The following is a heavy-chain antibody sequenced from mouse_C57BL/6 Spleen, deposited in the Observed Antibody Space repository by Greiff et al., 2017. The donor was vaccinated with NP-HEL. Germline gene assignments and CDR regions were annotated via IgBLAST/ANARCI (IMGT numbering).Heavy chain of an antibody. J-gene: IGHJ3*01. CDR1: GYTFTSYW. CDR3: ARSYYSNYVNAY. Sequence: QVQLQQSGAELAKPGASVKLSCKASGYTFTSYWMHWVKQRPGQGLEWIGYITPSSGYTKYNQKFKDKATLTADKSSITAYMQLSSLTYEDAAVYYCARSYYSNYVNAYWGQGTLVTVSA. V-gene: IGHV1-7*01. D-gene: IGHD2-5*01. CDR2: ITPSSGYT.